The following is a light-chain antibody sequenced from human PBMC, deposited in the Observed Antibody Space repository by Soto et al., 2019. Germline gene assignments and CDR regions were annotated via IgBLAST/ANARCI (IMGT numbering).Light chain of an antibody. V-gene: IGKV3D-20*01. CDR1: QSVNNSY. CDR2: DAS. Sequence: EIVLAQSPATLSLSPGEGATLSCGASQSVNNSYLAWYQQKPGLAPRLIIYDASIRATGLPDRFSGSGSGTDFTLTISRLEPEDFAVYYCQQYGNSPFTFGLGTKLEIK. J-gene: IGKJ2*01. CDR3: QQYGNSPFT.